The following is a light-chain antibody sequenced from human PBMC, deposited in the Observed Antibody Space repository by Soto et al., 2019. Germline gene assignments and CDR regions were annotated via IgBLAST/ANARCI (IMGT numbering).Light chain of an antibody. V-gene: IGKV3-15*01. CDR1: QSVGSN. CDR3: QQYTSWPYT. J-gene: IGKJ2*01. CDR2: GAS. Sequence: EIVMTQSPATLSVSPGARASLSCRASQSVGSNLAWYQQTAGQAPRLLIYGASTRATGIPARFSGSGSGTEFTLTISSLQSEDFAVYSCQQYTSWPYTFGRRTKLQIK.